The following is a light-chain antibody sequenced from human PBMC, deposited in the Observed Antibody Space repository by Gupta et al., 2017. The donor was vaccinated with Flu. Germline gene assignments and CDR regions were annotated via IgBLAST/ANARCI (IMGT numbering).Light chain of an antibody. V-gene: IGKV2-30*02. CDR2: RVS. CDR1: QSLVHRNGNTY. CDR3: RQGTHWPT. J-gene: IGKJ1*01. Sequence: VVITPSPLSLPVTLGQPASISCRSSQSLVHRNGNTYLNWFHPRPGQSPRRLLYRVSNRDSGGPDRFSGSGSGTDFTLKSSRGEAADVGVYYRRQGTHWPTFGQGTKVEIK.